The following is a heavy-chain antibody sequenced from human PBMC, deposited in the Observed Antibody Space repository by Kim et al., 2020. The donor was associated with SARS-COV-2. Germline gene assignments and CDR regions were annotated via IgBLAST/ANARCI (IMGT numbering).Heavy chain of an antibody. CDR3: ARHFHYYDSSGYYETPSIDY. V-gene: IGHV4-59*08. Sequence: SETLSLTCTVSGGSISSYYWSWIRQPPGKGLEWIGYIYYSGSTNYNPSLKSRVTISVDTSKNQFSLKLSSVTAADTAVYYCARHFHYYDSSGYYETPSIDYWGQGTLVTVSS. J-gene: IGHJ4*02. CDR2: IYYSGST. D-gene: IGHD3-22*01. CDR1: GGSISSYY.